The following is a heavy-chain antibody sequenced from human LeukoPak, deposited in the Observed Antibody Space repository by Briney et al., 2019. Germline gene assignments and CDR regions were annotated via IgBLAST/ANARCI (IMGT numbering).Heavy chain of an antibody. CDR2: IYYSGST. J-gene: IGHJ4*02. CDR1: GGSISSYY. D-gene: IGHD3-10*01. Sequence: SETLSLTCTVSGGSISSYYWSWIRQPPGKGLEWIGYIYYSGSTNYKPSLKSRVTISVETSKNQFSLKLRSVTAADTAVYYCARPYYYGSGSYYNYFDYWGQGTLVTVSS. CDR3: ARPYYYGSGSYYNYFDY. V-gene: IGHV4-59*01.